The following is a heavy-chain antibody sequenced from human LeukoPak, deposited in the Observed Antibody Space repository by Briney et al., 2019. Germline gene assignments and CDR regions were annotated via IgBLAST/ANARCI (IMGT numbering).Heavy chain of an antibody. D-gene: IGHD3-10*01. CDR1: GGSVTSSSYY. CDR3: ARDRYYYGSGSYPLDY. J-gene: IGHJ4*02. CDR2: LYYTGST. Sequence: SETLSLTCTVSGGSVTSSSYYWGWIRQPPGKGLEWIGSLYYTGSTYYSPSLKSRVTISVDTSKNHFSLKLSSVTAADTAVYYCARDRYYYGSGSYPLDYWGQGTLVTVSS. V-gene: IGHV4-39*07.